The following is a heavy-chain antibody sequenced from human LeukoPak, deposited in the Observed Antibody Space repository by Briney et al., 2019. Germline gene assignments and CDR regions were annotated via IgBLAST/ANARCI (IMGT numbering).Heavy chain of an antibody. J-gene: IGHJ4*02. CDR1: GFTFDDYA. Sequence: PGGSLRLSCAASGFTFDDYAMHRVRQAPGKGLEWVSGISWNSGSIGYADSVKGRFTISRDNAKNSLYLQMNSPRAEDTALYYCAKDVLLVSGSGSYCDYWGQGTLVTVSS. CDR3: AKDVLLVSGSGSYCDY. D-gene: IGHD3-10*01. CDR2: ISWNSGSI. V-gene: IGHV3-9*01.